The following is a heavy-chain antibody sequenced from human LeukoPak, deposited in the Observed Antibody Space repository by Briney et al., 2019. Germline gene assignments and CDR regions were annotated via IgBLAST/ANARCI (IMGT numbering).Heavy chain of an antibody. Sequence: PGGSLRLSCAASGFTFSGYAMSWVRQAPGKGLEWVSAISGSGGSTYYADSVKGRFTISRDNSKNTLYLQMNSLRAEDTAVYYRAKVGSSSWFVYWGQGTLVTVSS. CDR3: AKVGSSSWFVY. V-gene: IGHV3-23*01. J-gene: IGHJ4*02. CDR1: GFTFSGYA. CDR2: ISGSGGST. D-gene: IGHD6-13*01.